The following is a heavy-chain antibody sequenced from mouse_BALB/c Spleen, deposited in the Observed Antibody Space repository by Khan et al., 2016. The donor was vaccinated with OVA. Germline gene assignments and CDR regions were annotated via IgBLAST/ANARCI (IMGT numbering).Heavy chain of an antibody. CDR1: GYTFKDYV. Sequence: QIQLVQSGPELKKPGETVKISCKAFGYTFKDYVMNWVKQSPGEGLKWMGWMNTYTGEPTYADDFEGRFAFSLETSANTAYLQLSSLKDEDTATXFCVRFRREYWGQGTALTVSS. V-gene: IGHV9-3-1*01. CDR3: VRFRREY. CDR2: MNTYTGEP. J-gene: IGHJ2*01.